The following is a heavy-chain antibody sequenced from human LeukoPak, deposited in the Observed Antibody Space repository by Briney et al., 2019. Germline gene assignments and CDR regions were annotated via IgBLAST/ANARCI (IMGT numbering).Heavy chain of an antibody. V-gene: IGHV3-43*02. CDR1: GFTLDDYS. Sequence: GGSLTLSCAASGFTLDDYSMHWVRQPPGKGLEWVSLISGEGGSTYYADSVKGRFTHSRDNSKNSLYLQMNSLRTEDTALYYCAKDGSHSSGWYNYWGQGTLVTVSS. D-gene: IGHD6-19*01. J-gene: IGHJ4*02. CDR2: ISGEGGST. CDR3: AKDGSHSSGWYNY.